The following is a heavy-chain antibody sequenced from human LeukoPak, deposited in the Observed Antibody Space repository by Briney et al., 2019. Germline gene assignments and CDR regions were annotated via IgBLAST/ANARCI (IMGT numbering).Heavy chain of an antibody. D-gene: IGHD3-3*01. V-gene: IGHV4-34*01. CDR3: ARGPYYDFWSGYPRHNYYYYYGMDV. Sequence: SETLSLTCAVYGGSFSGYYWSWIRQPPGKGLEWIGEINHSGSTNYNPSLKSRVTISVDTSKNQFSLKLSSVTAADTAVYYCARGPYYDFWSGYPRHNYYYYYGMDVWGQGTTVTASS. CDR2: INHSGST. CDR1: GGSFSGYY. J-gene: IGHJ6*02.